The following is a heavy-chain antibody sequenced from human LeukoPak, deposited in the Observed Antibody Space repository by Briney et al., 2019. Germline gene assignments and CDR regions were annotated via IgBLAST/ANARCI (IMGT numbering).Heavy chain of an antibody. CDR1: GLTFSGSA. V-gene: IGHV3-23*01. D-gene: IGHD2-21*02. J-gene: IGHJ4*02. CDR2: ISGSGNST. CDR3: AKVLVLVSVNRYYFDY. Sequence: GGSLRLSCAASGLTFSGSAMSWVRQAPGKGLEWVSLISGSGNSTDYADSVKGRFTISRDNSKSTLYLQMNSLRAEDTAVYYCAKVLVLVSVNRYYFDYWGQGTLVTVPS.